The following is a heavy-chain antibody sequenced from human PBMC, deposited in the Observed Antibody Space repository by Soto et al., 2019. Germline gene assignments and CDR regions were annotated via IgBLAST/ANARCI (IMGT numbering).Heavy chain of an antibody. D-gene: IGHD3-16*02. CDR1: GFSLSTSGVG. Sequence: QITLKESGPPLVKPTQTLTLTCTFSGFSLSTSGVGVGWIRQPPGKALEWLALIYWDDDKRYSPSLKSRLTITKDTSKNQVVLTMTNMDPVDTATYYCAHVSKELRLGELSFPYWGQGTLVTVSS. V-gene: IGHV2-5*02. J-gene: IGHJ4*02. CDR2: IYWDDDK. CDR3: AHVSKELRLGELSFPY.